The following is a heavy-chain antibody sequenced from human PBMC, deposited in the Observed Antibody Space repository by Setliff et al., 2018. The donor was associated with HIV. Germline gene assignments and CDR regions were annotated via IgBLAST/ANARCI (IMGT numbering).Heavy chain of an antibody. CDR2: ISGSGGLS. CDR1: GFTFSSYV. CDR3: VKEGLSDYDYVGYSDY. D-gene: IGHD5-12*01. Sequence: PGGSLRLSCAASGFTFSSYVMGWVRQAPGKGLEWVSSISGSGGLSDYADSVKGRFTIFRDNLKNTLFLQMNGLRVADTAVYYCVKEGLSDYDYVGYSDYWGQGTLVTVSS. J-gene: IGHJ4*02. V-gene: IGHV3-23*01.